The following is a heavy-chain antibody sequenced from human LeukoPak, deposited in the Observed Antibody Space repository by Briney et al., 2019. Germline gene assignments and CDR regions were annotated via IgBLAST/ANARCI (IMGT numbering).Heavy chain of an antibody. D-gene: IGHD4-17*01. V-gene: IGHV4-31*03. Sequence: SETLSLTCTVSGGSISSGGYYWSWIRQHPGKGLEWIGYIYYSGSTYYKPSLKSRVTISVDTSKNQFSLKLSSVTAADTAVYYCAVGPGKKNDYGVSSWGQGTLVTVSS. CDR2: IYYSGST. J-gene: IGHJ1*01. CDR3: AVGPGKKNDYGVSS. CDR1: GGSISSGGYY.